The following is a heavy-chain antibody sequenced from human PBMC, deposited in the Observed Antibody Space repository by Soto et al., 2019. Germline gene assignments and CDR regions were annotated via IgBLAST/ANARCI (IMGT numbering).Heavy chain of an antibody. J-gene: IGHJ6*02. CDR3: AKSSDTAHYYVMDV. CDR1: RFTFSTYA. D-gene: IGHD3-22*01. V-gene: IGHV3-23*01. Sequence: GGSLRLSCAASRFTFSTYAMNWVRQAPGKGLEWVAGVSSSGGDTSYADSVKGRFTLSRDNSKDTLFLQMNSLRAEDTAIYYCAKSSDTAHYYVMDVWGQGTTVTVSS. CDR2: VSSSGGDT.